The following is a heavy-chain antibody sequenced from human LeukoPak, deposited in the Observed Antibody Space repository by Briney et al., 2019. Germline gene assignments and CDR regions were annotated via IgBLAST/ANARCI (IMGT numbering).Heavy chain of an antibody. CDR1: GFTFSSYG. CDR2: ISYDGSNK. V-gene: IGHV3-30*18. CDR3: AKEKYYYDSSGYDY. D-gene: IGHD3-22*01. J-gene: IGHJ4*02. Sequence: RGSLRLSCAASGFTFSSYGMHWVRQAPGKGLEWVAVISYDGSNKYYADSVKGRFTISRDNSKNTLYLQMNSLRAEDTAVYYCAKEKYYYDSSGYDYWGQGTLVTVSS.